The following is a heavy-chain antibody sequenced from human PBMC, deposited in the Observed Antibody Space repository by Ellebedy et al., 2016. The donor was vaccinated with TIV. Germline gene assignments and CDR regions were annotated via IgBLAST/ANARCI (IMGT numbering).Heavy chain of an antibody. CDR2: IIPILGMT. V-gene: IGHV1-69*04. J-gene: IGHJ4*02. CDR3: ARVAHTSSPPQFDH. Sequence: ASVKVSCKASGGTFSSYAISWVRQAPGQGLEWMGRIIPILGMTNYAQKFQGRVTITAISADRSTTTAYMELSSLRSEDTAVYYCARVAHTSSPPQFDHWGQGTLVTVSS. D-gene: IGHD6-6*01. CDR1: GGTFSSYA.